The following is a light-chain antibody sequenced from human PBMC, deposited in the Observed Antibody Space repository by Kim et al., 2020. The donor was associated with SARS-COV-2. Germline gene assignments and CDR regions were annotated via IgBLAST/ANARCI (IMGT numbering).Light chain of an antibody. CDR3: QQYNTYSLT. Sequence: ASVGDRVTITCRARQSISSWLAWYQQKPGKAPKLLIYKASSLESGVPSRFSGSGSATEFSLTISSLQPDDFATYYCQQYNTYSLTFGGGTKVDIK. J-gene: IGKJ4*01. V-gene: IGKV1-5*03. CDR2: KAS. CDR1: QSISSW.